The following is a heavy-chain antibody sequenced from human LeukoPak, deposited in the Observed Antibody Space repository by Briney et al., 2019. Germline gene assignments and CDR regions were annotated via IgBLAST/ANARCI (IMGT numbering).Heavy chain of an antibody. J-gene: IGHJ4*02. Sequence: GGSLRLSCAASGFTFSSYEMDWVRQAPGKGLEWVSYISSSGSIIYYADSVKGRFTISRDNAKNSLYLQMNSLRAEDTAVYYCARPYYYDSSGSTQDFDYWGQGTLVTVSS. CDR3: ARPYYYDSSGSTQDFDY. V-gene: IGHV3-48*03. D-gene: IGHD3-22*01. CDR2: ISSSGSII. CDR1: GFTFSSYE.